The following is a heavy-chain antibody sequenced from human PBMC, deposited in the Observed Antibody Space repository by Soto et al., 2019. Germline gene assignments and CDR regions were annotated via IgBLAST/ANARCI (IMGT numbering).Heavy chain of an antibody. CDR1: GFTFSNAW. V-gene: IGHV3-15*01. CDR2: IKSKTDGGTT. D-gene: IGHD6-13*01. Sequence: EVQLVESGGGLVKPGGSLRLSCAASGFTFSNAWMSWVRQAPGKGLEWVGRIKSKTDGGTTDYAAPVKGRFTISRDDSKNTLYLQMNSLKTEDTAVYYGTTSSWYQDYYYYMDGWGKGTTVTVSS. CDR3: TTSSWYQDYYYYMDG. J-gene: IGHJ6*03.